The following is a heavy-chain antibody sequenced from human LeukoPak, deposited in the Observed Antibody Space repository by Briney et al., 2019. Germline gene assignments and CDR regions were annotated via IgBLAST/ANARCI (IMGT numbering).Heavy chain of an antibody. J-gene: IGHJ6*03. CDR3: GSVRRGFGESSKYYAYYYMGV. D-gene: IGHD3-10*01. CDR1: GGSFSGYY. Sequence: PSETLSLTCAVYGGSFSGYYWSWIRQPPGKGLEWIGEINHSGSTNYNPSLKSRVTISLDTSKNQFSLKLSSVTAADTAVYYCGSVRRGFGESSKYYAYYYMGVWGKGTTVTISS. V-gene: IGHV4-34*01. CDR2: INHSGST.